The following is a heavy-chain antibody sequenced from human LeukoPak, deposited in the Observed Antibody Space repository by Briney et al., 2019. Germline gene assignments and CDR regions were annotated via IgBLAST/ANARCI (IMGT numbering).Heavy chain of an antibody. Sequence: GSLRLSCAASGFTFSSYAMSWVRQAPGEGLEWVSGVNWKVGSTGYADSVKGRFTISRDSSKNTLSLQLTSLRAEYTAVYYCARAPTGCSSTSCYPPYWYFDFWGRGTLVTVSS. CDR1: GFTFSSYA. CDR2: VNWKVGST. J-gene: IGHJ2*01. CDR3: ARAPTGCSSTSCYPPYWYFDF. D-gene: IGHD2-2*01. V-gene: IGHV3-20*04.